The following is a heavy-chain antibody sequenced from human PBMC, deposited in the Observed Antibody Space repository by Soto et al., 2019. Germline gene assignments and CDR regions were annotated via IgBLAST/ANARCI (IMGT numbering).Heavy chain of an antibody. D-gene: IGHD5-12*01. J-gene: IGHJ4*02. CDR1: GGSISSYY. Sequence: SETLSLTCTVSGGSISSYYWSWIRQPPGKGLEWIGYIYYSGSTNYNPSLKSRVTISVDTSKNQFSLKLSSVTAADTAVYYCARLYSGYDWIPRDYWGQGTLVTVSS. CDR2: IYYSGST. CDR3: ARLYSGYDWIPRDY. V-gene: IGHV4-59*01.